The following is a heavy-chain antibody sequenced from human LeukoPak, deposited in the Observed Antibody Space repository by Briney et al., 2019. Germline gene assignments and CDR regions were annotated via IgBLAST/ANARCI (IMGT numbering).Heavy chain of an antibody. CDR1: GYNFNDYY. CDR2: INPNSGGR. V-gene: IGHV1-2*02. Sequence: EASVKVSCKASGYNFNDYYIHWVRQAPGQGLEWMGWINPNSGGRKFAQQYQGRLTLTWDTSITAVSMELSNLKYDDTAVYFCARRSYDIWGQGTMVTVSS. J-gene: IGHJ3*02. CDR3: ARRSYDI. D-gene: IGHD3-10*01.